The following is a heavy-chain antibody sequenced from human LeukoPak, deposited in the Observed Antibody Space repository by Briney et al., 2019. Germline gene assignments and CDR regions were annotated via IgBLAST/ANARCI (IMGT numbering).Heavy chain of an antibody. Sequence: ASVKVSCKASGYTLTNYGSSWVRQAPGQGLEWMGWSSAYTGNTKYAQKFQGRVTMTTDTSTSPSYMELRSLRSDDTAVYYCARDPMKGDLSIYYHYYYMDVWGKGTTVTVSS. CDR1: GYTLTNYG. D-gene: IGHD3-16*02. V-gene: IGHV1-18*01. J-gene: IGHJ6*03. CDR3: ARDPMKGDLSIYYHYYYMDV. CDR2: SSAYTGNT.